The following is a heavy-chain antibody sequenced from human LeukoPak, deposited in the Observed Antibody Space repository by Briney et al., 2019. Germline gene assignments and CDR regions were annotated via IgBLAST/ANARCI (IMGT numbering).Heavy chain of an antibody. CDR1: GDSFSSNSAA. CDR2: TYYRSKLYN. CDR3: ARGRAMVRGSSPLDP. Sequence: SQTLSLTCAISGDSFSSNSAAWNWLRQSPSRGLEWLGRTYYRSKLYNDYAVSVKSRITINPDTSKNQFSLQLNSVTPEDTAVYYCARGRAMVRGSSPLDPWGQGTLVTVSS. J-gene: IGHJ5*02. D-gene: IGHD3-10*01. V-gene: IGHV6-1*01.